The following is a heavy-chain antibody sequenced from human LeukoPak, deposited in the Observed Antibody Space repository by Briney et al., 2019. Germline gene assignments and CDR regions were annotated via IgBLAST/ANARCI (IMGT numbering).Heavy chain of an antibody. V-gene: IGHV5-51*01. D-gene: IGHD6-19*01. CDR2: NYPGDSDT. J-gene: IGHJ3*02. CDR1: GYSFTSYW. Sequence: GESLKIPCKGSGYSFTSYWIGWVRQMPGKGLEWMGINYPGDSDTRHSPSFQGQVTISADKSISTAYLQWSSLKASDTAMYYCARGVEPPTTAIRNGWLVTFFDAFDIWGQGTMVTVSS. CDR3: ARGVEPPTTAIRNGWLVTFFDAFDI.